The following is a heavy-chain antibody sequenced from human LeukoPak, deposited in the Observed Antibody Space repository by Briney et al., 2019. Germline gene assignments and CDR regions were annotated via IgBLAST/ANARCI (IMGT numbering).Heavy chain of an antibody. Sequence: GRSLRLSCAASGFTFSSYGMHWVRQAPGKGLEWVAVIWYDGSNKYYADSVKGRFTISRDNSKNTLYPQMNSLRAEDTAVYYCARDFVAYCGGDCYYFDYWGQGTLVTVSS. V-gene: IGHV3-33*01. D-gene: IGHD2-21*02. CDR1: GFTFSSYG. CDR3: ARDFVAYCGGDCYYFDY. J-gene: IGHJ4*02. CDR2: IWYDGSNK.